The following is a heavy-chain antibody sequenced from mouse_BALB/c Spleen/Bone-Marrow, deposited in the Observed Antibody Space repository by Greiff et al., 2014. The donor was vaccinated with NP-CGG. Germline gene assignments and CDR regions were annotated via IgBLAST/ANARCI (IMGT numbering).Heavy chain of an antibody. V-gene: IGHV5-17*02. J-gene: IGHJ2*01. CDR1: GFTFSSFG. CDR2: ISSGSSPI. Sequence: DVHLVESGGGLVQPGGSRKLSCAASGFTFSSFGMHWVRQAPGKGLEWVAYISSGSSPIFYADTVKGRFTISRDNPKNTLFLQMTSLRSEDTAIYYCTRGGNWEDFDYWGQGTTLTVSS. D-gene: IGHD4-1*01. CDR3: TRGGNWEDFDY.